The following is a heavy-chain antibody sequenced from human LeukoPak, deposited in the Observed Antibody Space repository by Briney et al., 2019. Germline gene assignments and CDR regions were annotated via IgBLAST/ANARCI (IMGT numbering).Heavy chain of an antibody. Sequence: GESLKISCKGSGHSFTSYWIGWVRQMPRKGLEWMGIVYPGDSDTRYSPSFQGQVTISADKSISTAYLQWSSLKASDTAMYYCARPYGSGSYYFDYWGQGTLVTVSS. J-gene: IGHJ4*02. CDR3: ARPYGSGSYYFDY. CDR1: GHSFTSYW. CDR2: VYPGDSDT. V-gene: IGHV5-51*01. D-gene: IGHD3-10*01.